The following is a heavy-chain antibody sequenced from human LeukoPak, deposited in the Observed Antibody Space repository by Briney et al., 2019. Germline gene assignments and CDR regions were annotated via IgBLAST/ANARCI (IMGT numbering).Heavy chain of an antibody. J-gene: IGHJ4*02. CDR2: ISAYNGNT. D-gene: IGHD3-10*01. Sequence: ASVKVPCKASGGTFSSYAISWVRQAPEQGLEWMGWISAYNGNTNYAQKLQGRVTMTTDTSTSTAYMELRSLRSDDTAVYYCARDSGYYYGSMGRPIDYWGQGTLVTVSS. CDR1: GGTFSSYA. V-gene: IGHV1-18*01. CDR3: ARDSGYYYGSMGRPIDY.